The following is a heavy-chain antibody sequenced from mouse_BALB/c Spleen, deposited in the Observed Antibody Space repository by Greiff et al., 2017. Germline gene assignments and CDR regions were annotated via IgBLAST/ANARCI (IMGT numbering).Heavy chain of an antibody. CDR1: GFTFSSYG. J-gene: IGHJ2*01. CDR2: ISSGGSYT. CDR3: ASLYGNYY. Sequence: EVKLMESGGDLVKPGGSLKLSCAASGFTFSSYGMSWVRQTPDKRLEWVATISSGGSYTYYPDSVKGRFTISRDNAKNTLYLQMSSLKSEDTAMYYCASLYGNYYWGQGTTLTVSS. V-gene: IGHV5-6*01. D-gene: IGHD2-1*01.